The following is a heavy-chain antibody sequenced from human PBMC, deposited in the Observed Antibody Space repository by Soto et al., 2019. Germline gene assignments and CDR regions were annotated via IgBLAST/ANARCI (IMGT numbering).Heavy chain of an antibody. D-gene: IGHD6-13*01. J-gene: IGHJ3*02. CDR1: GYTFTSYG. V-gene: IGHV1-18*01. Sequence: ASVKVSCKASGYTFTSYGISWVRQAPGQGLEWMGWISAYNGNTNYAQKLQGRVTMTTDTSTSTAYMELRSLRSDDTAVYYCARDRNLYSSPPDIPFDIWGQGTMVTVSS. CDR2: ISAYNGNT. CDR3: ARDRNLYSSPPDIPFDI.